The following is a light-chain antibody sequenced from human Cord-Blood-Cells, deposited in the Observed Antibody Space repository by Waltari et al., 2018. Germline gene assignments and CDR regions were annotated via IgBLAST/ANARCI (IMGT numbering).Light chain of an antibody. CDR3: SSYTSSSTRV. J-gene: IGLJ3*02. CDR1: SSDVGGYNS. CDR2: DVS. V-gene: IGLV2-14*03. Sequence: QSALTQPASVSGSPGQSITLSCTGTSSDVGGYNSVSWYQQNPGKAPQLMIYDVSNRPSGVSNRFSGSKSGNTASLTISGLQAEDEADYYCSSYTSSSTRVFGGGTKLTVL.